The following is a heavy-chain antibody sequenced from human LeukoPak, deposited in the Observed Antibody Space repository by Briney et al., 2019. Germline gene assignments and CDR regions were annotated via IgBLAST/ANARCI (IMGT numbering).Heavy chain of an antibody. CDR3: ATGVWFGELSSLNR. CDR2: FDPEDGET. V-gene: IGHV1-24*01. Sequence: ASVKVSCKVSGYTLTELSMHWVRQAPGKGLEWMGGFDPEDGETIYAQKFQGRVTMTEDTSTDTAYMELSSLRSEDTAVYYCATGVWFGELSSLNRWGQGTLVTVSS. CDR1: GYTLTELS. D-gene: IGHD3-10*01. J-gene: IGHJ5*02.